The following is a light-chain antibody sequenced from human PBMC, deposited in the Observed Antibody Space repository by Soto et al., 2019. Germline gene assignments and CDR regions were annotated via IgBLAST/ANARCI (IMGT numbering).Light chain of an antibody. CDR2: EVS. CDR1: SSDVGRYNY. Sequence: QSALTQPASVSGAPGQSITISCTGTSSDVGRYNYVSWFQQHPGKAPKLMIFEVSTRPSGVSNRFSGSKSGNTASLTISGLQIEDEADYYCCSYTSSTSAVFGEGTKLTVL. V-gene: IGLV2-14*01. CDR3: CSYTSSTSAV. J-gene: IGLJ2*01.